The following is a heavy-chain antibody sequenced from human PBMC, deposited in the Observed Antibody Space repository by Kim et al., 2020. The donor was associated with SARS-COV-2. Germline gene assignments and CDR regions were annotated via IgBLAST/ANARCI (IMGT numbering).Heavy chain of an antibody. CDR3: ARGSYYYYYMDV. CDR1: GFTFSDYY. J-gene: IGHJ6*03. V-gene: IGHV3-11*01. CDR2: INSRGDTL. Sequence: GGSLRLSCAASGFTFSDYYMSWIRQAPGKGLEWVSYINSRGDTLYYADFVKGRFTISRDNATNSLYLQMNSLAVEDTAMYYCARGSYYYYYMDVWGKAT.